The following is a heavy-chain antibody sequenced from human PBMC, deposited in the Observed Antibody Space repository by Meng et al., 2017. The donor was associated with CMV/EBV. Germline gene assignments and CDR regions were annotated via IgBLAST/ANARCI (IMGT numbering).Heavy chain of an antibody. V-gene: IGHV3-7*01. D-gene: IGHD3-3*01. Sequence: GESLKISCAASGFTFSSYWMSWGRQAPGKGLEWVANIKQDGSEKYYVDSVKGRFTISRDNAKNSLYLQMNSLRAEDTAVYYCARNYYDFWSGYYTQRGIAQQYWGQGTLVTVSS. J-gene: IGHJ4*02. CDR1: GFTFSSYW. CDR3: ARNYYDFWSGYYTQRGIAQQY. CDR2: IKQDGSEK.